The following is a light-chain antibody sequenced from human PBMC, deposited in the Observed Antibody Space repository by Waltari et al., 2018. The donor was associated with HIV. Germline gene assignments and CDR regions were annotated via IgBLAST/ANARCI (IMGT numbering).Light chain of an antibody. CDR2: VVS. Sequence: QSALTQPPSVSGSPGQSVTISCTGTSSDVGRYNRVSWYQQPPGTAPTLMIYVVSNRPSGVPDRCSGSKAGNTAYLTSAGLQAEDEADYYCSSYTSSSTVVFGGGTKLTGL. CDR1: SSDVGRYNR. V-gene: IGLV2-18*02. J-gene: IGLJ2*01. CDR3: SSYTSSSTVV.